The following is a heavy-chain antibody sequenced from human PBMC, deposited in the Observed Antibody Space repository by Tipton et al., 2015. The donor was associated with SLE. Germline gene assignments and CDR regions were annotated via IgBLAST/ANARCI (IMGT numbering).Heavy chain of an antibody. CDR2: ISSSGNTI. CDR1: GFTFSGYE. V-gene: IGHV3-48*03. J-gene: IGHJ3*02. Sequence: SLRLSCAASGFTFSGYEMNWVRQAPGKGLEWVSYISSSGNTIDYADSVKGRFTISRDNAKNSLYLQMNSLRAEDTAVYYCARRAPAGKAFDIWGQGTMVTVSS. D-gene: IGHD1-26*01. CDR3: ARRAPAGKAFDI.